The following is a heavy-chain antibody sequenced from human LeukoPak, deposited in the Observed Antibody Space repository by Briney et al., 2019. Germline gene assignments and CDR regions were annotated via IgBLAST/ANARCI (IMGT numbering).Heavy chain of an antibody. Sequence: GGSLRLSCAASGFTFSSYAMHWGRQAPGKGLEYVSAISSNGGSTYYANSVKGRFTISRDNSKNTLYLQMGSLRAEDMAVYYCARVSIAVAGGFDYWGQGTLVTVSS. V-gene: IGHV3-64*01. CDR3: ARVSIAVAGGFDY. CDR1: GFTFSSYA. CDR2: ISSNGGST. J-gene: IGHJ4*02. D-gene: IGHD6-19*01.